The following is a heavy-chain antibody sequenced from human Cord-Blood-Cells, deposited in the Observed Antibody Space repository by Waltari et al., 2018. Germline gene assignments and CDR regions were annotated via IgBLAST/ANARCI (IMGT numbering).Heavy chain of an antibody. CDR1: GGSISISSYY. V-gene: IGHV4-39*01. Sequence: QLQLQESGPGLVKPSETLSLTCTVSGGSISISSYYWGWIRQPPGKGLEWLGGIYYSGSTYHNPSLKRRVTISVDTSKNQFSLKLSSVTAADTAVYYCARRRNWNYFDYWGQGTLVTVSS. CDR3: ARRRNWNYFDY. J-gene: IGHJ4*02. D-gene: IGHD1-1*01. CDR2: IYYSGST.